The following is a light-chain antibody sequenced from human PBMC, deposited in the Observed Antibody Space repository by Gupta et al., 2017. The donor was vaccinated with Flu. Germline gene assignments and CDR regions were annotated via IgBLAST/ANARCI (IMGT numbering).Light chain of an antibody. V-gene: IGLV2-11*01. CDR1: SSDVGGYNS. CDR2: DVS. CDR3: CSYAGSYTWV. J-gene: IGLJ3*02. Sequence: SVTISCTGTSSDVGGYNSVSWYQQHPGKAPKLMIYDVSKRPSGVPDRFSGSKSGNTASLTISGLQAEDEADYYCCSYAGSYTWVFGGGTKLTVL.